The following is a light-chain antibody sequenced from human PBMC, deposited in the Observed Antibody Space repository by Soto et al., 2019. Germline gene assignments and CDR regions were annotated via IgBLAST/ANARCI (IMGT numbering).Light chain of an antibody. CDR3: MQGTHSPWT. CDR2: KVS. V-gene: IGKV2-30*02. J-gene: IGKJ1*01. CDR1: QSLIHSDGNTY. Sequence: DVVMTQSPLSLPVTLGQPASISCRSSQSLIHSDGNTYLNWFQQRPGQSPRRLIYKVSDRDSGVPDRVSGSGSGTAFTLKISRVEAEDVGLYYCMQGTHSPWTFGQGTEGEIK.